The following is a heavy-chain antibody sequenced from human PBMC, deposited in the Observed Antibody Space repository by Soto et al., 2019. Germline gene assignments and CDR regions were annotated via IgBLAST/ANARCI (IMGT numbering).Heavy chain of an antibody. D-gene: IGHD3-16*01. V-gene: IGHV3-23*01. J-gene: IGHJ4*02. Sequence: GGSLRLSCAASGFTFSNYAMTWVRQAPGKGLEWVSTISGSGFTTYYADSVKGRFTISRDNSKNTIYLQMSSLRADDTAVYYCAKGEDNFAFVIHHDSGGQETRSTVS. CDR3: AKGEDNFAFVIHHDS. CDR1: GFTFSNYA. CDR2: ISGSGFTT.